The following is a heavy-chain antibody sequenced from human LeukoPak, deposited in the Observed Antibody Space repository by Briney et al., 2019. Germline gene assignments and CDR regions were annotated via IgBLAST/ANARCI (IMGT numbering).Heavy chain of an antibody. J-gene: IGHJ6*03. CDR3: AAAGPSDYYYYMDV. Sequence: ASVKVSCKASGYTFTGYYMHWVRQAPGQGLEWMGWINPNSGGTNYAQKFQGRVTMTRDTSISTAYMELSRLSSDDTAVYYCAAAGPSDYYYYMDVWGKGTTVTISS. CDR1: GYTFTGYY. CDR2: INPNSGGT. V-gene: IGHV1-2*02. D-gene: IGHD6-13*01.